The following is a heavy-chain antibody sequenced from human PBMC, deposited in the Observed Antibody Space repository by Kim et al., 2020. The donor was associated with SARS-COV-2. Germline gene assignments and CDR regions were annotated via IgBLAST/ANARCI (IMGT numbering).Heavy chain of an antibody. V-gene: IGHV3-21*01. D-gene: IGHD2-15*01. J-gene: IGHJ5*02. Sequence: GGSLRLSCAASGFTFSSYSMNWVRQAPGKGLEWVSSISSSSSYIYYADSVKGRFTISRDNAKNSLYLQMNSLRAEDTAVYYCARAGCSGGSCYSPVPENGYDPWGQGTLVTVSS. CDR2: ISSSSSYI. CDR3: ARAGCSGGSCYSPVPENGYDP. CDR1: GFTFSSYS.